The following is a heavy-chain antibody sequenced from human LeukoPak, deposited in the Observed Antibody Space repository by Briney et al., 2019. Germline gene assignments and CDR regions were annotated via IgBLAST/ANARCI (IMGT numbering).Heavy chain of an antibody. CDR3: ARDQQLRYFDY. CDR2: IWYDGSNK. D-gene: IGHD6-13*01. Sequence: PGGSLRLSCAASGFTFSSYGMHWVRQAPGKGLEWVAVIWYDGSNKYYADSVKGRFTISRDNSKNTLYLQMNSLRAEDTAVYYCARDQQLRYFDYWGQGTLVTVSS. V-gene: IGHV3-33*01. CDR1: GFTFSSYG. J-gene: IGHJ4*02.